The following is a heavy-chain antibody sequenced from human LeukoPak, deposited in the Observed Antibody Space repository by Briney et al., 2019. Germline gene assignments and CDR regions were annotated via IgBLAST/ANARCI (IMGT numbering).Heavy chain of an antibody. V-gene: IGHV4-4*07. CDR1: GGSISSYS. Sequence: SETLSLTCTVSGGSISSYSWSWIRQPAGKGLEWIGRIYTSGSTNYNPSLKSRVTMSVDTSKNQFSLKLSSVTDADTAVYYCARIYYDSSGHDVFDIWGQGTMVTVSS. J-gene: IGHJ3*02. CDR3: ARIYYDSSGHDVFDI. CDR2: IYTSGST. D-gene: IGHD3-22*01.